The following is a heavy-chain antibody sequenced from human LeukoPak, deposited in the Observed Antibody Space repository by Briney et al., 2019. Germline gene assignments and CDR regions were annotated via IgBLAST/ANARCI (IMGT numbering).Heavy chain of an antibody. CDR2: FYYTGSA. J-gene: IGHJ4*02. D-gene: IGHD2-15*01. CDR1: GDSMSSRNYY. Sequence: SETLSLTCTVSGDSMSSRNYYWPWIRQPPGKGLEWIGSFYYTGSAYYNPSLKSRVTISIDMSKNQFSLKLSAVTAADTAVYYCASPEGFTSKLDYWGQGTLVTVSS. CDR3: ASPEGFTSKLDY. V-gene: IGHV4-39*01.